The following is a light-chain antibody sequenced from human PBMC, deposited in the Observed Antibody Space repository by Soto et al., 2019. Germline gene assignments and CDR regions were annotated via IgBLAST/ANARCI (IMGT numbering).Light chain of an antibody. CDR1: QSVLFSPNNKNY. CDR2: WAP. J-gene: IGKJ1*01. Sequence: DIVMTQSPDSLAVSLGESATINCKSSQSVLFSPNNKNYLAWYQQKPGQPPKLLIYWAPTRESGVPDRFSGSGSGTDFTHTISSLQAEDVAFYYCQQYHSAPQTFGQGTKVEIK. CDR3: QQYHSAPQT. V-gene: IGKV4-1*01.